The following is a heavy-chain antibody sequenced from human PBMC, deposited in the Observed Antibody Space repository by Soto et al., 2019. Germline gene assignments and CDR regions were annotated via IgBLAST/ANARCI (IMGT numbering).Heavy chain of an antibody. CDR2: ISYDGSNK. CDR3: ARDLPDYGDYLTHYYYYAMDV. D-gene: IGHD4-17*01. Sequence: GGSLILSCAASGFTFGSYAMHWVRQARGKGLEWVALISYDGSNKYYADSVKGRFTISRDNSKNTLYLQMNSLRAEDTAVYYCARDLPDYGDYLTHYYYYAMDVWGQGTTVTVSS. CDR1: GFTFGSYA. V-gene: IGHV3-30-3*01. J-gene: IGHJ6*02.